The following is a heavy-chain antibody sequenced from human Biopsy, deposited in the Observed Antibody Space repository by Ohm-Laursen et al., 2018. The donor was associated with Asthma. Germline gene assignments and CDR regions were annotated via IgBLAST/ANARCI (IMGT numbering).Heavy chain of an antibody. CDR1: GFTFSSHG. D-gene: IGHD3-3*01. J-gene: IGHJ4*02. V-gene: IGHV3-30*03. CDR3: ASQISGTDFWSGYFYFDY. CDR2: ISYDGSNK. Sequence: SLGLSCSASGFTFSSHGMHWVRQAPGKGLEWVAVISYDGSNKYYADSVTGRFTISRDNSKNTLYLQMNSLIAEDTNVYYCASQISGTDFWSGYFYFDYWGQGTLVTVSS.